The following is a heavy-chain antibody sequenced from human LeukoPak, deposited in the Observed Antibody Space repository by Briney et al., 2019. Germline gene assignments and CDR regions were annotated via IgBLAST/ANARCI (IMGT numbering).Heavy chain of an antibody. CDR3: VSSYGGYVLDY. V-gene: IGHV4-59*01. D-gene: IGHD5-12*01. CDR2: VYHGGSN. J-gene: IGHJ4*02. Sequence: SETLSLTCTVSGVSISSYSWNWIRQSPGKGLEWIGRVYHGGSNNYNPSHKSGVTISEDTSKNQFSLNLSSVTAADTAVYYCVSSYGGYVLDYWGQGTLVIVSS. CDR1: GVSISSYS.